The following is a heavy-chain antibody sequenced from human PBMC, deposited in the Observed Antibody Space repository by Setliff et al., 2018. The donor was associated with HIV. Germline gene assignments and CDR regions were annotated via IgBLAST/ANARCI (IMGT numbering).Heavy chain of an antibody. CDR2: MNPNSGNT. J-gene: IGHJ6*03. V-gene: IGHV1-8*01. Sequence: ASVKVSCKASGFPFSSYGISWVRQAPGQGLEWMGWMNPNSGNTGFAQKFQGRVTMTRNTSISTAYMELRSLRSEDTAVYYCARGTDGDYYYYMDVWGQGTMVTVSS. CDR1: GFPFSSYG. CDR3: ARGTDGDYYYYMDV. D-gene: IGHD3-10*01.